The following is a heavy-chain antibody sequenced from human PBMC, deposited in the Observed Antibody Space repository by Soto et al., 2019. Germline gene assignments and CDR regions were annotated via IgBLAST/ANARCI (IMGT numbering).Heavy chain of an antibody. D-gene: IGHD3-9*01. CDR3: AKEFDCLAEYFQH. J-gene: IGHJ1*01. Sequence: QVQLVESRGGVVQPGRSLRLSCAASGFTVSSYGMNWVRQAPGKRLEWVAVISYDGSNKYYADSVKGRFTISRDNSKNTLYLQMNSLRAEDTAVYYCAKEFDCLAEYFQHWGQGTLVTVSS. V-gene: IGHV3-30*18. CDR1: GFTVSSYG. CDR2: ISYDGSNK.